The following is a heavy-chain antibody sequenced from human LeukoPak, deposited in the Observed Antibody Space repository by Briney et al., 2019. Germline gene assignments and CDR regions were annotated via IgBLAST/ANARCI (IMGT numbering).Heavy chain of an antibody. Sequence: SETLSLTCTVSGGSISSYDWSWVRQPPGKGLEWIGDIYYSGSTNYNPSLKSRVTISVDPSKNQFSLKLSSVTAADTAVYYCASGRITIFGVASHAFDIWGQGTMVTVSS. V-gene: IGHV4-59*01. D-gene: IGHD3-3*01. CDR2: IYYSGST. CDR3: ASGRITIFGVASHAFDI. CDR1: GGSISSYD. J-gene: IGHJ3*02.